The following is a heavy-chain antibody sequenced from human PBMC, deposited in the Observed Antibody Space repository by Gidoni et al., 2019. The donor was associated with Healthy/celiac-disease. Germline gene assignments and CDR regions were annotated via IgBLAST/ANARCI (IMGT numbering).Heavy chain of an antibody. Sequence: QVQLQQWGAGLLKPSETLSLTCAVYGGSFSGYYWSWIRQPPGKGLEWIGEINHSGSTNYNPSLKSRVTISVDTSKNQFSLKLSSVTAADTAVYYCARGQGRGYRSYYYYYYYMDVWGKGTTVTVSS. CDR3: ARGQGRGYRSYYYYYYYMDV. V-gene: IGHV4-34*01. D-gene: IGHD2-2*01. CDR2: INHSGST. CDR1: GGSFSGYY. J-gene: IGHJ6*03.